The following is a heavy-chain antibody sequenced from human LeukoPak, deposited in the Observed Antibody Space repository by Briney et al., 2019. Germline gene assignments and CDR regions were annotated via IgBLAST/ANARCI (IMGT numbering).Heavy chain of an antibody. V-gene: IGHV3-64*01. J-gene: IGHJ4*02. CDR2: ISNTGGDT. CDR1: GFTFSSYW. CDR3: TRRDGYNYADY. D-gene: IGHD5-24*01. Sequence: GGSLRLSCAASGFTFSSYWMHWVRQAPGKGLEFVSSISNTGGDTSYANSVKGRFTISRDNSKNTLYLQMGSLRAEDMAVYYCTRRDGYNYADYWGQGTLVTVSS.